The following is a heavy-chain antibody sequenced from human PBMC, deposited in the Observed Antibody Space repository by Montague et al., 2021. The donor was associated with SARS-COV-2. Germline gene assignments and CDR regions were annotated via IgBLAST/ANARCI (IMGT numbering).Heavy chain of an antibody. CDR3: ARDPWRITIFGVVTRYGMDV. CDR1: GGSISSYY. CDR2: IYTGGST. J-gene: IGHJ6*02. V-gene: IGHV4-4*07. Sequence: SETLSLTCTVSGGSISSYYWSRIRQPAGKGLEWIGRIYTGGSTNYNPSLKSRVTMSVDTSQNQFSLKLSSVTAADTAVYSCARDPWRITIFGVVTRYGMDVWGQGTTVTVSS. D-gene: IGHD3-3*01.